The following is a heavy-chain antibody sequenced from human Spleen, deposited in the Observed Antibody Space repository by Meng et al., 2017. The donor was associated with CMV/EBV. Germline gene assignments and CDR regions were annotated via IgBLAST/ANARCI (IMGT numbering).Heavy chain of an antibody. CDR3: VTYQYDSGWTEDS. D-gene: IGHD3-16*01. CDR1: GGTFSRYA. CDR2: IIPILGLA. V-gene: IGHV1-69*10. J-gene: IGHJ4*02. Sequence: SVKVSCKASGGTFSRYAISWVRQAPGQGLEWMGGIIPILGLANYAQKFQNRVTITADKSTGTGYMEVPSLRFDDTAVYYCVTYQYDSGWTEDSWGQGTLVTVSS.